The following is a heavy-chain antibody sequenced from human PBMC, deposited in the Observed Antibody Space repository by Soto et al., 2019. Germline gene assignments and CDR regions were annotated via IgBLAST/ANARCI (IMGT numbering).Heavy chain of an antibody. CDR3: ARGRGPPYYYDSSGYQDY. CDR1: GFTFSSYA. D-gene: IGHD3-22*01. CDR2: ISSNGGST. J-gene: IGHJ4*02. V-gene: IGHV3-64*01. Sequence: PGGSLRLSCAASGFTFSSYAMHWVRQAPGKGLEYVSAISSNGGSTYYANSVKGRFTISRDNSKNTLYLQMGSLRAEDMAVYYCARGRGPPYYYDSSGYQDYWGQGTLVTVS.